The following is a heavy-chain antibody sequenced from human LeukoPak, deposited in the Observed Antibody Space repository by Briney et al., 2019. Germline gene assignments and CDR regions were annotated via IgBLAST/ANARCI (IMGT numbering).Heavy chain of an antibody. J-gene: IGHJ4*02. CDR1: GYSFTSYW. Sequence: GESLKISCKGSGYSFTSYWISWVRQMPGKGLEWMGRIDPSDSYTNYSPSFQGHVTISADKSISTAYLQWSSLKASDTAMYYCAGRDRSGWSFDYWGQGTLVTVSS. CDR2: IDPSDSYT. V-gene: IGHV5-10-1*01. D-gene: IGHD6-19*01. CDR3: AGRDRSGWSFDY.